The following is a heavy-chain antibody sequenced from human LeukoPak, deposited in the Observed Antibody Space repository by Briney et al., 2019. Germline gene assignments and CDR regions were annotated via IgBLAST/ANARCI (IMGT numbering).Heavy chain of an antibody. Sequence: LTGGSLRLSCAASGFTFDDYDMHWVRQAPGKGLEWVSLNSGDGGSTYYADSVKSRFTISRDNSKNSLYLQMNSLRTEDTALYYCATDSGYERYWYFDLWGRGTLVTVSS. CDR3: ATDSGYERYWYFDL. CDR2: NSGDGGST. CDR1: GFTFDDYD. D-gene: IGHD5-12*01. J-gene: IGHJ2*01. V-gene: IGHV3-43*02.